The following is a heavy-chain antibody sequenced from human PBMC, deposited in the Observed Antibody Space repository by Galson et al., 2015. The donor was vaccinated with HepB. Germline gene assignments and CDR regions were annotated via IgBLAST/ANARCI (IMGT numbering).Heavy chain of an antibody. D-gene: IGHD6-13*01. CDR3: ARDSSSWYCDY. J-gene: IGHJ4*02. V-gene: IGHV1-69*04. Sequence: SVKVSCKASGGTFSSYAISWVRQAPGRGLEWMGRIIPILGIANYAQKFQGRVTITADKSTSTAYMELSSLRSEDTAVYYCARDSSSWYCDYWGQGTLVTVSS. CDR1: GGTFSSYA. CDR2: IIPILGIA.